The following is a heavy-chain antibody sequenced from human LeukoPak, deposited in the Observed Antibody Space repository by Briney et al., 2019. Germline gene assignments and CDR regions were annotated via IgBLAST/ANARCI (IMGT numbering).Heavy chain of an antibody. D-gene: IGHD6-19*01. Sequence: GGSLRLSCAASGFTFSNVWMSWVRQAPGKGLEWVGRIKSKTDGGTTDYAAPVKGRFTISRDDSKNTLNLLMNSLKTEDTAVYYCTPSIAVAGSLDYWGQGTLVTVSS. CDR1: GFTFSNVW. J-gene: IGHJ4*02. V-gene: IGHV3-15*01. CDR2: IKSKTDGGTT. CDR3: TPSIAVAGSLDY.